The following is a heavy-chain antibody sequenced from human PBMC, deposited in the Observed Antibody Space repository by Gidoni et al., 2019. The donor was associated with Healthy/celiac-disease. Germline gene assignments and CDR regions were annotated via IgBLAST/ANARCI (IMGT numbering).Heavy chain of an antibody. Sequence: QVQLQESGPGLVKPSETLSLTCAVSGYSISSGYYWGWIRQPPGKGLEWIGSIYHSGSTYYNPSLKSRVTISVDTSKNQFSLKLSSVTAADTAVYYCARRVIIPCAFDIWGQGTMVTVSS. CDR3: ARRVIIPCAFDI. J-gene: IGHJ3*02. D-gene: IGHD3-10*01. CDR2: IYHSGST. V-gene: IGHV4-38-2*01. CDR1: GYSISSGYY.